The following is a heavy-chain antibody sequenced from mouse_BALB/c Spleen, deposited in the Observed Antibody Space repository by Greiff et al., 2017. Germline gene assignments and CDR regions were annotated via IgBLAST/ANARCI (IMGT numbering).Heavy chain of an antibody. Sequence: EVKVVESGGGLVQPGGSRKLSCAASGFTFSSFGMHWVRQAPEKGLEWVAYISSGSSTIYYADTVKGRFTISRDNPKNTLFLQMTSLRSEDTAMYYCARSYDYDVGYAMDYWGQGTSVTVSS. V-gene: IGHV5-17*02. CDR1: GFTFSSFG. CDR2: ISSGSSTI. D-gene: IGHD2-4*01. J-gene: IGHJ4*01. CDR3: ARSYDYDVGYAMDY.